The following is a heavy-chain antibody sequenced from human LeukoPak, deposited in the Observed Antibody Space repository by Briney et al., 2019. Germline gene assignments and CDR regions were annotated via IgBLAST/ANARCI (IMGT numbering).Heavy chain of an antibody. V-gene: IGHV3-7*01. CDR2: IKQDGRAK. J-gene: IGHJ4*02. CDR1: GFTFIKYW. Sequence: GVSLRLFCAASGFTFIKYWMSWVRQAPGKGLEWVANIKQDGRAKYYVDSVEGRFTISTDNAKNSLYLQMNSLRAEDTAVYYCARDEVWGQGTLVTVSS. CDR3: ARDEV.